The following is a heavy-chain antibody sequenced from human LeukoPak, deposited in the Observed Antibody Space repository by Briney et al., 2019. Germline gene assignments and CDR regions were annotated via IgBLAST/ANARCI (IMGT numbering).Heavy chain of an antibody. V-gene: IGHV3-21*01. J-gene: IGHJ5*02. CDR3: ARGAPIAVVPNWFDP. CDR2: ISSSSSYI. CDR1: GFTFSSYS. D-gene: IGHD6-19*01. Sequence: GGSLRLSCAASGFTFSSYSMNWVRQAPGKGLEWVSSISSSSSYIYYADSVKGRFTISRDNAKNSLYLKMNSLRAEDTAVYYCARGAPIAVVPNWFDPWGQGTLVTVSS.